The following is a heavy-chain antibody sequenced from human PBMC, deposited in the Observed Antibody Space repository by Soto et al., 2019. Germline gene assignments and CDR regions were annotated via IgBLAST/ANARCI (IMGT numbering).Heavy chain of an antibody. CDR2: ISYDGSNK. CDR3: ATDPMA. V-gene: IGHV3-30*03. CDR1: GVSVDSDG. J-gene: IGHJ5*02. Sequence: SPRVFWAASGVSVDSDGMRVVRQARGKGLDCVAVISYDGSNKYYADSVKGRFTTSRDNSKNTLYLQMHTVSAEDTAVYYCATDPMAWGQGTLVTV.